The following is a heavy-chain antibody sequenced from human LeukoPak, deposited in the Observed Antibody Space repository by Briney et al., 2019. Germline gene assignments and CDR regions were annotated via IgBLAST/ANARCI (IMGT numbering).Heavy chain of an antibody. CDR1: GYTFSSYG. Sequence: GASVKVSCKASGYTFSSYGISWVRQAPGQGLEWMGWFSFYSGNTNYAQKLPVRVTMTTDTSTSTAYMKLRSLRSDDTAVYYCARGVGATPFDYWGQGTLVTVSS. D-gene: IGHD1-26*01. CDR2: FSFYSGNT. V-gene: IGHV1-18*01. CDR3: ARGVGATPFDY. J-gene: IGHJ4*02.